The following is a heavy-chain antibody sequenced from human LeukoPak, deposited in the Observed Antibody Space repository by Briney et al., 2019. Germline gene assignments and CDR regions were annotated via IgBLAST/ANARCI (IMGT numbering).Heavy chain of an antibody. Sequence: PGGSLRLSCAASGFTFSNARMSWVRQAPGKGLEWVGRIKSKTDGGTTDYAAPVKGRFTISRDDSKNTLYLQMNSLKTEDTAVYYCTTDDPVYSSSWDRPFDYWGQGTLVTVSS. V-gene: IGHV3-15*01. J-gene: IGHJ4*02. D-gene: IGHD6-13*01. CDR2: IKSKTDGGTT. CDR3: TTDDPVYSSSWDRPFDY. CDR1: GFTFSNAR.